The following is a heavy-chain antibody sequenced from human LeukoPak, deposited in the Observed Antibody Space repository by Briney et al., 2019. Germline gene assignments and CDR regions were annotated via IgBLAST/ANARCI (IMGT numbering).Heavy chain of an antibody. V-gene: IGHV4-59*12. CDR2: IYYTGST. J-gene: IGHJ5*02. CDR1: GGSISTYY. Sequence: SETLSLTCTVSGGSISTYYWSWIRQPPGKGLEWIGYIYYTGSTSYNPSLKSRVTISVDTSKNQFSLKLSSVTAADTAVYYCARRGRVEEGRYFDWSYTQGWFDPWGQGTLVTVSS. D-gene: IGHD3-9*01. CDR3: ARRGRVEEGRYFDWSYTQGWFDP.